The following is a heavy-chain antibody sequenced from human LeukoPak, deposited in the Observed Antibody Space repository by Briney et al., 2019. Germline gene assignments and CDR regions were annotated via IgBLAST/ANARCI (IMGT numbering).Heavy chain of an antibody. J-gene: IGHJ4*02. CDR1: GYLFPKYW. D-gene: IGHD1-26*01. Sequence: LGESLKISCKGSGYLFPKYWIGWVRQMPGKGLEWMGIIYPGDSDTRYSPSFQGQVTISADESISTAYLQWSSLKASDTAVYYCARRDGGSYQFDYWGQGTLVTVSS. V-gene: IGHV5-51*01. CDR2: IYPGDSDT. CDR3: ARRDGGSYQFDY.